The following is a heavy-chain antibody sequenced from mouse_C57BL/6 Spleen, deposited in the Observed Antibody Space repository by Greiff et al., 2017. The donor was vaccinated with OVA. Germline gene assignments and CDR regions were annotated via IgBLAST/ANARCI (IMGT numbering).Heavy chain of an antibody. CDR1: GYTFTSYW. V-gene: IGHV1-69*01. D-gene: IGHD2-3*01. CDR3: ARSVDGYYVYFDC. Sequence: QVQLQQSGAELVMPGASVKLSCKASGYTFTSYWMHWVKQRPGQGLEWIGEIDPSDSYTNYNQKFKGKSTLTVDKSSSTAYMQLSSLTSEYSAVYYCARSVDGYYVYFDCWGKGTTLTVA. J-gene: IGHJ2*01. CDR2: IDPSDSYT.